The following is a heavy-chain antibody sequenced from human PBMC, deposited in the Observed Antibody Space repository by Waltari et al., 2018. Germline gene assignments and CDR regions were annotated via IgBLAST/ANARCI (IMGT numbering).Heavy chain of an antibody. Sequence: QVQLQQWGAGLLKPSETLSLTCAVYGGSFSGYYWSWIRQPPGKGLEWVGEINHSGSTNYNPSLKSRVTISVDTSKNQFSLKLSSVTAADTAVYYCARAGTATVINWFDPWGQGTLVTVSS. CDR3: ARAGTATVINWFDP. D-gene: IGHD4-4*01. CDR1: GGSFSGYY. V-gene: IGHV4-34*01. J-gene: IGHJ5*02. CDR2: INHSGST.